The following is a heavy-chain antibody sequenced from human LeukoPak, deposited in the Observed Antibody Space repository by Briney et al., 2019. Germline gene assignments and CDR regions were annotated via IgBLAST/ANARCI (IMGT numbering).Heavy chain of an antibody. D-gene: IGHD3-10*01. CDR2: IYYSGST. Sequence: SETLSLTCTVSGGSISSSSYYWGWIRQPPGKGLEWIGSIYYSGSTYYNPSLKSRVTISVDTSKNQFSLKLSSVTAADTAVYYCARLKGQYYYGSGSYGNWFDPWGQGTLVTVSS. V-gene: IGHV4-39*01. CDR3: ARLKGQYYYGSGSYGNWFDP. J-gene: IGHJ5*02. CDR1: GGSISSSSYY.